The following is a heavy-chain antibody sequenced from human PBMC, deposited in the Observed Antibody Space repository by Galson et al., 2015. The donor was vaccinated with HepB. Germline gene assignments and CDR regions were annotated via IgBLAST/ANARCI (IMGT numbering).Heavy chain of an antibody. V-gene: IGHV1-18*04. CDR2: ISAYNGNT. Sequence: SVKVSCKASGYTFTSYGISWVRQAPGQGLEWMGWISAYNGNTNYAQKLQGRVTMTTDTSTSTAYMELRSLRSDDTAVYYCARLEEDYYDSSGPVGYWGQGTLVTVSS. CDR1: GYTFTSYG. D-gene: IGHD3-22*01. J-gene: IGHJ4*02. CDR3: ARLEEDYYDSSGPVGY.